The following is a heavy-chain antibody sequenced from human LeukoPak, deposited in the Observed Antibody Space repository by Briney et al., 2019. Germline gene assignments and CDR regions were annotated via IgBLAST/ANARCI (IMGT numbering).Heavy chain of an antibody. V-gene: IGHV3-74*01. CDR3: ARAPSEIGGYYPEYFRH. CDR1: GLTFSTYW. D-gene: IGHD3-22*01. Sequence: GGSLRLSCAASGLTFSTYWMHWVRHAPGKGLVWVSRIKSDGGTNYADSVKGRFTISRDNAKKTVALQMNSLRPEDTGVYYCARAPSEIGGYYPEYFRHWGQGTLVTVSS. J-gene: IGHJ1*01. CDR2: IKSDGGT.